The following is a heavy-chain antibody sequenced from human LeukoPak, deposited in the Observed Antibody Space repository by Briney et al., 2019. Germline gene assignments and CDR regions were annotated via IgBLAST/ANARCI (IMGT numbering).Heavy chain of an antibody. J-gene: IGHJ3*02. Sequence: GGSLRLSCAASGFTFSSYGMHWVRQAPGKGLEWVAVISYDGSNKYYADSVKGRFTISRDNSKNTLYLQMNSLRAEDTAVYYCATNKRVRYGDAFDIWGQGTMVTVSS. CDR3: ATNKRVRYGDAFDI. CDR2: ISYDGSNK. V-gene: IGHV3-30*03. CDR1: GFTFSSYG. D-gene: IGHD3-10*01.